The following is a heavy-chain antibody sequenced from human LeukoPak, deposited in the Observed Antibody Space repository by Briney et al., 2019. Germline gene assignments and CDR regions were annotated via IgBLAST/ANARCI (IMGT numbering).Heavy chain of an antibody. V-gene: IGHV3-30*18. D-gene: IGHD3-10*01. CDR1: GFTFSSYG. CDR2: ISYDGSNK. J-gene: IGHJ6*02. CDR3: AKDSGYYYYGMDV. Sequence: GRSLRLSCAASGFTFSSYGVHWVRQAPGKGLEWVAVISYDGSNKYYADSVKGRFTISRDNSKNTLYLQMNSLRAEDTAVYYCAKDSGYYYYGMDVWGQGTTVTVSS.